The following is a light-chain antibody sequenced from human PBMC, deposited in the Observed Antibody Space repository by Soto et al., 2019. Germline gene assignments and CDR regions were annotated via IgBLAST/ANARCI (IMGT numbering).Light chain of an antibody. CDR1: SSDVGGYNF. Sequence: QSALTQPASVSGSPGQSITISCTGTSSDVGGYNFVSWYQLLPGKAPKLIIYEVTYRPSGVSDRFSGSKSGNTASLTISGLQAEDEADYYCSSYATNSRLFGGGTKL. J-gene: IGLJ2*01. CDR2: EVT. V-gene: IGLV2-14*01. CDR3: SSYATNSRL.